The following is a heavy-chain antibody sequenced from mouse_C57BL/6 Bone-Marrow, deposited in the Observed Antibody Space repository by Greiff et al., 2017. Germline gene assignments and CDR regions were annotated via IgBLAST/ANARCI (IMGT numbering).Heavy chain of an antibody. Sequence: VQLQQSGAELARPGASVKLSCKASGYTFTSYGISWVKQRTEQGLEWIGEIYPRSGNTYYNEKFKGKATLTADKSSSTAYMELRSLTSEDSAVYFCARGYYDYGGDYFDYWGQGTTLTVSS. D-gene: IGHD2-4*01. V-gene: IGHV1-81*01. J-gene: IGHJ2*01. CDR2: IYPRSGNT. CDR1: GYTFTSYG. CDR3: ARGYYDYGGDYFDY.